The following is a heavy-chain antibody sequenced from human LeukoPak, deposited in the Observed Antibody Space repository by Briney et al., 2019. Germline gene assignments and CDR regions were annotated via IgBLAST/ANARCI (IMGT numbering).Heavy chain of an antibody. CDR3: ASGYDSSGYYYVSEFDY. D-gene: IGHD3-22*01. CDR2: ISAYNGNT. CDR1: GYTFTSYG. V-gene: IGHV1-18*01. J-gene: IGHJ4*02. Sequence: GASAKVSCKASGYTFTSYGISWVRQAPGQGLEWMGWISAYNGNTNYAQKLQGRVTMTTDTSTSTAYMELRSLRSDDTAVYYCASGYDSSGYYYVSEFDYWGQGTLVTVSS.